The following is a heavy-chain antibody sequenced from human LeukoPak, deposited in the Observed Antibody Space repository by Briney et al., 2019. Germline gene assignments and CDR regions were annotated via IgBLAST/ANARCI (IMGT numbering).Heavy chain of an antibody. J-gene: IGHJ5*02. V-gene: IGHV3-21*01. D-gene: IGHD2-15*01. CDR2: ISSGSRYI. CDR3: AKCRGGNCYHSDDH. CDR1: GFTFSAYS. Sequence: GGSLRLSCAASGFTFSAYSMNWVRQAPGKGLEWVSSISSGSRYIYYADSVKGRFTISRDNAKDSLYLQMNSLRAEDTAVYYCAKCRGGNCYHSDDHWGQGTLVTVSP.